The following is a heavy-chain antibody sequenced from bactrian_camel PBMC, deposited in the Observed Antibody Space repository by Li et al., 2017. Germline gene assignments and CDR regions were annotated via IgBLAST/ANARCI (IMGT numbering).Heavy chain of an antibody. Sequence: QVQLVESGGGSVQSGGSLKLSCAASGYTASTCGMGWHRQAPGKERELVSYISPTGSTRYADSVKGRFTISQDNAKNTLYLQMNSLKTEDTAVYYCAACGYWGRGTQVTVS. CDR2: ISPTGST. CDR3: AACGY. V-gene: IGHV3S53*01. J-gene: IGHJ4*01. CDR1: GYTASTCG.